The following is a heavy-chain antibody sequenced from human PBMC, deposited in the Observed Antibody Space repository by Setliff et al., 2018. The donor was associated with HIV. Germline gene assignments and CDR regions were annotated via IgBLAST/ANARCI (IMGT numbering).Heavy chain of an antibody. Sequence: SETLSLTCTVSGGSIRSTSSYWGWIRQHPGKGLEWIGSIYYSGSTYYNPTLKSRVTISVDTSKNQFSLKLSSVTAADTAVYYCARHPPYCSGGSCYRGRGYYFDYWGQGTQVTGSS. V-gene: IGHV4-39*01. D-gene: IGHD2-15*01. CDR3: ARHPPYCSGGSCYRGRGYYFDY. J-gene: IGHJ4*02. CDR2: IYYSGST. CDR1: GGSIRSTSSY.